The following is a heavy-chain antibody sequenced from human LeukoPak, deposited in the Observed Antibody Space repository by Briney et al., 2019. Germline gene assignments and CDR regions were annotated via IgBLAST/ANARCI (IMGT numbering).Heavy chain of an antibody. J-gene: IGHJ6*02. D-gene: IGHD1-26*01. CDR2: INQDGGET. V-gene: IGHV3-7*03. CDR3: AKDPGAGYYYYGMDV. Sequence: GGSLRLSCATSGFNFGRFWMSWVRQAPGKGLEWVANINQDGGETYYVGSVKGRFTISRDNPKNSLYLQMNSLRAEDTAVYYCAKDPGAGYYYYGMDVWGQGTTVTVSS. CDR1: GFNFGRFW.